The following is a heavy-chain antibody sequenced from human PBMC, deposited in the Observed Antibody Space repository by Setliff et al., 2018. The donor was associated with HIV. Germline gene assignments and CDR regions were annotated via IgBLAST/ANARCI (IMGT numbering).Heavy chain of an antibody. D-gene: IGHD6-19*01. Sequence: GGSLRLSCAASGFIFSSYAMHWVRQAPGKGLEWVAVMSYDGNNKYYADSVKGRSTISRDNSKNTLFLQMNSLRPEDTAVYYCEVAGQWGQGTLVTVSS. CDR3: EVAGQ. V-gene: IGHV3-30*01. CDR1: GFIFSSYA. CDR2: MSYDGNNK. J-gene: IGHJ4*02.